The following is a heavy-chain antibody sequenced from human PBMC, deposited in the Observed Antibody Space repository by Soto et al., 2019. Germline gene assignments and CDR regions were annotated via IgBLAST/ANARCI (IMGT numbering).Heavy chain of an antibody. CDR1: GFNFSNYG. J-gene: IGHJ6*02. Sequence: LLRLCYAACGFNFSNYGMRWVRQAPGKGLEWVAVIWYDGSNKYYADSVKGRFTISRDNSKNTLYLQMNSLRAEDTAVYYCARDSRGHYGMDVWGQGTTVTVSS. CDR3: ARDSRGHYGMDV. D-gene: IGHD2-2*01. CDR2: IWYDGSNK. V-gene: IGHV3-33*01.